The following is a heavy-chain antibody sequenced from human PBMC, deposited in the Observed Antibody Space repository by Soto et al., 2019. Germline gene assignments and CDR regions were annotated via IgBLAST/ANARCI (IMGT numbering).Heavy chain of an antibody. CDR2: IIPIFGTA. CDR1: GGTFSSYA. V-gene: IGHV1-69*06. Sequence: QVQLVQSGAEVKKPGSSVKVSCKASGGTFSSYAISWVRQAPGQGLEWMGGIIPIFGTANYAQKFQGRVTITANKSTSTAYMELSSLRSEDTAVYYCALGWGKWLRPDFDYWGQGTLVTVSS. D-gene: IGHD5-12*01. J-gene: IGHJ4*02. CDR3: ALGWGKWLRPDFDY.